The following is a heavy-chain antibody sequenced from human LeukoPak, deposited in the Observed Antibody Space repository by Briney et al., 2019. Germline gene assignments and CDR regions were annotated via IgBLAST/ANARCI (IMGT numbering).Heavy chain of an antibody. J-gene: IGHJ4*02. D-gene: IGHD3-10*01. CDR2: IQYNGNNK. CDR1: GFTFSSFG. V-gene: IGHV3-30*02. Sequence: GGSLRLSCAASGFTFSSFGMHWVRHAPGKGLEWVSFIQYNGNNKYYADSVKGRVTISRDNSKNTLYLQMNGLRAEDTAIYYCGKDSPYYYVDYWGQGTPVTVSS. CDR3: GKDSPYYYVDY.